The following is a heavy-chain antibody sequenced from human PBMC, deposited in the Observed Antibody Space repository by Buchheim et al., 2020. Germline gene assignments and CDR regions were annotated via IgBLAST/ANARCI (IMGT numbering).Heavy chain of an antibody. Sequence: QVQLQESGPGLVKPSETLSLTCTVSGGSITNYYWSWIRQPPGKGLEWIGYIYYSGSTNYNPSLKSRVTILVDTSKNQFSLRLTSVTAADTAVYYCARGPTRYYFDYWGQGTL. D-gene: IGHD4-17*01. J-gene: IGHJ4*02. V-gene: IGHV4-59*01. CDR1: GGSITNYY. CDR2: IYYSGST. CDR3: ARGPTRYYFDY.